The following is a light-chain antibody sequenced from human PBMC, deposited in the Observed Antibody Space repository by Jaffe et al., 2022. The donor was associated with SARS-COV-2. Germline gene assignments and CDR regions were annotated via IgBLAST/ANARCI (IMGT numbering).Light chain of an antibody. CDR3: ISYTSSSTHV. J-gene: IGLJ1*01. CDR1: SSDVGDYNY. Sequence: QSALTQPASVSGSPGQSITISCTGASSDVGDYNYVSWYQQHPGKAPKLMIFDVTNRPSGVSSRFSGSKSGNTASLTISGLQAEDEADYYCISYTSSSTHVFGTGTTVTVI. V-gene: IGLV2-14*01. CDR2: DVT.